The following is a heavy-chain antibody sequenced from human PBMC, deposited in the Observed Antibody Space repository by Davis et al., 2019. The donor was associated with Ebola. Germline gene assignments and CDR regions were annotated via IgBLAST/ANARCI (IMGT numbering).Heavy chain of an antibody. CDR1: GYSISSGYY. Sequence: SETLSLTCSVSGYSISSGYYWGWIRQPPGKGLEWIGSIYHSGSTYPNPSLKSRVTISVDTSKNQFSLKLSSVTAADTAVYYCARAQFPTTSDHWGQGTLVTVSS. D-gene: IGHD1-1*01. J-gene: IGHJ4*02. V-gene: IGHV4-38-2*02. CDR2: IYHSGST. CDR3: ARAQFPTTSDH.